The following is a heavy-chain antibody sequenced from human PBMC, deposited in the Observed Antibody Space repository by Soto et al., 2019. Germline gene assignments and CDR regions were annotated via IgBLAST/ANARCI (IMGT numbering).Heavy chain of an antibody. CDR2: IDPSDSYT. J-gene: IGHJ6*02. V-gene: IGHV5-10-1*01. CDR3: ARLIAVAGTYYYYYGMDV. Sequence: RGESLKISCKGSGYSFTSYWISWVRQMPGKGLEWMGRIDPSDSYTNYSPSFQGHVTISADKSISTAYLQWSSLKASDTAMYYCARLIAVAGTYYYYYGMDVWGQGTTVTVSS. CDR1: GYSFTSYW. D-gene: IGHD6-19*01.